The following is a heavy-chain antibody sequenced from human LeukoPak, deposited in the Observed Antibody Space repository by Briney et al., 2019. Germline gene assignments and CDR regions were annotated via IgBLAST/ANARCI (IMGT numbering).Heavy chain of an antibody. D-gene: IGHD3-3*01. V-gene: IGHV4-39*01. CDR1: GGSISSSSYY. Sequence: SETLPLTCTVSGGSISSSSYYWGWIRQPPGKGLEWIGSIYYSGSTYYNPSLKSRVTISVDTSKNQFSLKLSSVTAADMAVCYCARRERAGYYYYWGQGTLVTVSS. CDR2: IYYSGST. CDR3: ARRERAGYYYY. J-gene: IGHJ4*02.